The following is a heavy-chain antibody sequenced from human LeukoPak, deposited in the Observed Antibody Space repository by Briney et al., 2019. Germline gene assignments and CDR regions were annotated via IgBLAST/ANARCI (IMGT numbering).Heavy chain of an antibody. CDR2: IYTSGST. Sequence: SQTLSLTCTVSGGSLSSGSYYWSWIRQPAGTGLEWIGRIYTSGSTNYNPSLKSRVTISVDTSKNQFSLKLSSVTAADTAVYYCARDSPTHYDFWSGYPGAFDYWGQGTLVTVSS. J-gene: IGHJ4*02. D-gene: IGHD3-3*01. CDR3: ARDSPTHYDFWSGYPGAFDY. V-gene: IGHV4-61*02. CDR1: GGSLSSGSYY.